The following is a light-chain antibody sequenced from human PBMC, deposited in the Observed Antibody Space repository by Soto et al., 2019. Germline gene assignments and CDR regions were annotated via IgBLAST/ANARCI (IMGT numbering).Light chain of an antibody. CDR3: SSYEHGSTYV. CDR1: SSDVGFYNY. V-gene: IGLV2-14*01. Sequence: QSALTQPASVSGSPGQSITISCTGTSSDVGFYNYVSWYQQQHPGKAPKLMIYEVDNRPSGVSIRFSGSKSGNTASLTISGLQAEDEADYYCSSYEHGSTYVFGTGTKVTVL. J-gene: IGLJ1*01. CDR2: EVD.